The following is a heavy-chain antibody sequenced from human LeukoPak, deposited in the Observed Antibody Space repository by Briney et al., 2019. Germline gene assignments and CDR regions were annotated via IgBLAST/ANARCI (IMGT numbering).Heavy chain of an antibody. D-gene: IGHD6-13*01. CDR3: APRTGYSSSWVDY. J-gene: IGHJ4*02. Sequence: GGSLRLSCAASGFTFSSYAMSWVRQAPGKGLEWASAISGSGGSTYYADSVKGRFTISRDNSKNTLYLQMNSLRAEDTAVYYCAPRTGYSSSWVDYWGQGTLVTVSS. CDR1: GFTFSSYA. V-gene: IGHV3-23*01. CDR2: ISGSGGST.